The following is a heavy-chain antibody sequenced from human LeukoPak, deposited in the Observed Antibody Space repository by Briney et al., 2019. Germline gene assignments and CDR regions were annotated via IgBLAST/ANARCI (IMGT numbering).Heavy chain of an antibody. Sequence: GGSLRLSCAASGFTFTSYSMNWVRQAPGKGLEWVSTISGGGGSTYYADSVKGRFTISRDNSKNTLYLQVNSLRAEDTAVYHCAKGGKWDVTPFDYWGQGTLVTVSS. CDR3: AKGGKWDVTPFDY. D-gene: IGHD1-26*01. V-gene: IGHV3-23*01. J-gene: IGHJ4*02. CDR2: ISGGGGST. CDR1: GFTFTSYS.